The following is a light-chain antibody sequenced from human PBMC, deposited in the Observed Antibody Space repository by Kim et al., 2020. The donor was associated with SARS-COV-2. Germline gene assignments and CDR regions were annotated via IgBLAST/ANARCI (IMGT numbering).Light chain of an antibody. Sequence: ASIGDRVTSTWRASQGISSSLAGYQQKPGKAPERLIYRASSLQSGVPSRFSGSGSGTDFTLTISSLQPEDFATYYCQQTNNIPLTFGGGTKVDIK. V-gene: IGKV1-12*01. CDR2: RAS. CDR1: QGISSS. J-gene: IGKJ4*01. CDR3: QQTNNIPLT.